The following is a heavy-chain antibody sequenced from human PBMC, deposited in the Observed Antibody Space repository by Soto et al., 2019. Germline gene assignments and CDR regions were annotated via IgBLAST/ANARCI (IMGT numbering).Heavy chain of an antibody. CDR1: GFTVSSNY. J-gene: IGHJ6*02. V-gene: IGHV3-53*01. D-gene: IGHD3-10*01. Sequence: GGSLRLSCAASGFTVSSNYMSWVRQSPGKGLEWVSVIYSGGSTYYADSVKGRFTISRDNSKNTLYLQMNSLRAEDTAVYYCARVPDPLWFGELDYGMDVWGQGTTVTVSS. CDR3: ARVPDPLWFGELDYGMDV. CDR2: IYSGGST.